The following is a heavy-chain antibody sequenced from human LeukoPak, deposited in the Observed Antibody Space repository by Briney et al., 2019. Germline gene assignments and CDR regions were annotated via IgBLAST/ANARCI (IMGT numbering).Heavy chain of an antibody. CDR1: GYTFTGYY. D-gene: IGHD1-26*01. V-gene: IGHV1-2*02. J-gene: IGHJ4*02. CDR3: AFRSGSYGNYFDY. Sequence: GASVKVSCKASGYTFTGYYMHWVRQAPGQGLEWMGWINPNSGGTNYAQKFQGRVTMTRDTSISTAYMELSRLRSDDTAVYYCAFRSGSYGNYFDYWGQGTLVTVSS. CDR2: INPNSGGT.